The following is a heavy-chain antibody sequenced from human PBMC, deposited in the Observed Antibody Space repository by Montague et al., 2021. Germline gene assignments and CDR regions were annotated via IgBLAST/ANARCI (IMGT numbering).Heavy chain of an antibody. CDR3: ARDQGQGYCGGDCYVGLDY. J-gene: IGHJ4*02. V-gene: IGHV3-7*01. CDR2: IKQDGSEK. Sequence: SLSLSCAASGFPFSNYWMSWVRQAPGKGLEWVANIKQDGSEKHYVGSVKGRFTISRDNAKNSLYLQMNSLRAEDTAVYFCARDQGQGYCGGDCYVGLDYWGQGTLVTVSS. CDR1: GFPFSNYW. D-gene: IGHD2-21*01.